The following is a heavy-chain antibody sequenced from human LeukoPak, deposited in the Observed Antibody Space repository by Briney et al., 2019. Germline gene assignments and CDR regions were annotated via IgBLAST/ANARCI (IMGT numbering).Heavy chain of an antibody. CDR1: GFTFSSYW. D-gene: IGHD1-26*01. Sequence: GXSLRLSCAASGFTFSSYWMHWVRHAPGKGLVWVSRINSDGSSTIYADSVKGRFTISRDNAKNTLYLQMNSLRAEDTAVYYCARSYGAGRFDYWGQGTLVTVSS. CDR3: ARSYGAGRFDY. J-gene: IGHJ4*02. CDR2: INSDGSST. V-gene: IGHV3-74*01.